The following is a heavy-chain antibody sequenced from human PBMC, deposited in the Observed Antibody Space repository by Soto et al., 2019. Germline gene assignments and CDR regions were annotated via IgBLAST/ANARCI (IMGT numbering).Heavy chain of an antibody. D-gene: IGHD6-13*01. CDR2: INPNSGGT. CDR3: ARGETAAAEYYFDY. J-gene: IGHJ4*02. V-gene: IGHV1-2*04. CDR1: GYTFTGYY. Sequence: ASVKVSCKASGYTFTGYYMHWVRQAPGQGLEWMGWINPNSGGTNYAQKFQGWVTMTRDTSINTAYMELSRLRSDDTAVYYCARGETAAAEYYFDYWGQGTLVTVSS.